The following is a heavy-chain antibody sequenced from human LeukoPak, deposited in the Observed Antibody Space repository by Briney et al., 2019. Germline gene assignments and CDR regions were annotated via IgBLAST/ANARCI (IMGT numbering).Heavy chain of an antibody. V-gene: IGHV3-23*01. CDR1: GFTFSNYA. Sequence: PGGSLRLSCAASGFTFSNYAMSWFRQAPGKGLEWVSAISGSGGSTYYADSVKGRFTISRDNSKNTLYLQMNSLRAEDTAVYYCAKGSTYYDFWSGYFWSRYFDYWGQGTLVTVSS. J-gene: IGHJ4*02. D-gene: IGHD3-3*01. CDR3: AKGSTYYDFWSGYFWSRYFDY. CDR2: ISGSGGST.